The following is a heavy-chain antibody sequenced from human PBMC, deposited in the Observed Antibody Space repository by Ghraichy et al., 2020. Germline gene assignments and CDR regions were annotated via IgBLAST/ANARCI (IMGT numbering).Heavy chain of an antibody. V-gene: IGHV4-61*01. CDR1: GGSVSSGSYY. J-gene: IGHJ5*02. CDR3: ARVLLRQWFDP. D-gene: IGHD3-3*01. CDR2: IYYSGST. Sequence: ESLNISCTVSGGSVSSGSYYWSWIRQPPGKGLEWIGFIYYSGSTNYNPSLKSRVTISVDTSKNQFSLKLSSVTAADTAVYYCARVLLRQWFDPWGQGTLVTVSS.